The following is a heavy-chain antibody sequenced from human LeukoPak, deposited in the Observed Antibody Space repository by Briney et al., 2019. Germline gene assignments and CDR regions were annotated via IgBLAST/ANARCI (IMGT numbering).Heavy chain of an antibody. J-gene: IGHJ4*02. V-gene: IGHV4-34*01. Sequence: PSETLSLTCAVYGGSFSGYYWSWIRQPPGKGLEWIGEINHSGSINYNPSLKSRVTISVDTSKNQFSLKLTSVTAADTAVYYCARQSLDYRGYSGYDCDYWGQGTLVTVSS. CDR1: GGSFSGYY. CDR2: INHSGSI. D-gene: IGHD5-12*01. CDR3: ARQSLDYRGYSGYDCDY.